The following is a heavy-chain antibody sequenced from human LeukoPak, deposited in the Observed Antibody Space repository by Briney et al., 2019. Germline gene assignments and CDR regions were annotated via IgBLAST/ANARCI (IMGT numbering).Heavy chain of an antibody. CDR2: IWFDGKNE. V-gene: IGHV3-33*01. Sequence: PGRSLTLSCAASGFILNSYGMHWLRQAPGKGLEWVADIWFDGKNEHFADSVKGRFAIYRDNSKNTVYLHIHSLRAEDTAVYYCARERHCVNGVCHSPPGMDVWGQGTTVTVSS. D-gene: IGHD2-8*01. CDR1: GFILNSYG. CDR3: ARERHCVNGVCHSPPGMDV. J-gene: IGHJ6*02.